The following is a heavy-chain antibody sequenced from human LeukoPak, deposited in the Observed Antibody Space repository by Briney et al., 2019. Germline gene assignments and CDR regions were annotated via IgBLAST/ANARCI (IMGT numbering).Heavy chain of an antibody. CDR2: IYYSGST. J-gene: IGHJ6*02. D-gene: IGHD7-27*01. CDR1: GVSISSYY. CDR3: ARNWGLMAPYGMDV. Sequence: WETLCLTCAVSGVSISSYYWSWIRQPPGKGLEWVADIYYSGSTTYNASLKSRVTISVDTSKNQFSLKLSSVTAADTAVYYCARNWGLMAPYGMDVWGQGTTVTVSS. V-gene: IGHV4-59*08.